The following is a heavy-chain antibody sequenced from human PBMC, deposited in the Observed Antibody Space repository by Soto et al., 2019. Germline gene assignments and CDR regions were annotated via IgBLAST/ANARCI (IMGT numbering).Heavy chain of an antibody. CDR3: GRMGESCTAPAP. Sequence: PSETLSLTCTVSGGSISRYYWSWIRQPPGKGLEWIGYIYYGGSTSYNPSLKSRVTISLDTSKNQFSLKLSSVTAADTAVYYCGRMGESCTAPAPWASGTLVPV. V-gene: IGHV4-59*08. CDR2: IYYGGST. J-gene: IGHJ5*02. D-gene: IGHD1-26*01. CDR1: GGSISRYY.